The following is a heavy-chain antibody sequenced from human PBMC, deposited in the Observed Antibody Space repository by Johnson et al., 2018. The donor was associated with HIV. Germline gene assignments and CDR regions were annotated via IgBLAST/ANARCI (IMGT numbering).Heavy chain of an antibody. CDR2: IHWNGGST. CDR3: ARAKDAAYPYDAFDV. D-gene: IGHD2-15*01. CDR1: GFTFDDYG. J-gene: IGHJ3*01. Sequence: VQLVESGGGVVRPGGSLRLSCTASGFTFDDYGMSWVRQAPGKGLEWVSGIHWNGGSTGYADSVKGRFTISRDNAKNSLYLQMDSLRAEDTAMYYCARAKDAAYPYDAFDVWGHGTMVIVSA. V-gene: IGHV3-20*04.